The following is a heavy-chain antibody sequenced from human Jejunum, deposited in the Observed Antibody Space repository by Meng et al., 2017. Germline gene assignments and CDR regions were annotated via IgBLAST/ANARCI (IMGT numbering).Heavy chain of an antibody. V-gene: IGHV1-8*01. D-gene: IGHD6-6*01. CDR1: GYTFISYS. CDR2: MNPNNGDT. CDR3: AHSSSSSSFGFDY. J-gene: IGHJ4*02. Sequence: QVQLVQSGAEVKKPGASVKVSCKASGYTFISYSVHWVRQAAGQGLEWVGWMNPNNGDTGYAQNFQGRVTMTRDTSISTAYLELSSLRSEDTAVYYCAHSSSSSSFGFDYWGQGTLVTVAS.